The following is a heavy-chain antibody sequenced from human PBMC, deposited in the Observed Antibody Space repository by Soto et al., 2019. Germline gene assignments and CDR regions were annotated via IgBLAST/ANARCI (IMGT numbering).Heavy chain of an antibody. J-gene: IGHJ4*02. V-gene: IGHV1-69*06. CDR3: ARAAKRYFDY. Sequence: QVQLVQSGAEVKKPGSSVKVSCKASGGTYNTFAISWVRQAPGQGLEWMGGIIPVLGPAFYAQKFQGRVTITADKSTTTAYLELTSLRSEDTAVYYCARAAKRYFDYWGQGTLVTVSS. CDR2: IIPVLGPA. CDR1: GGTYNTFA.